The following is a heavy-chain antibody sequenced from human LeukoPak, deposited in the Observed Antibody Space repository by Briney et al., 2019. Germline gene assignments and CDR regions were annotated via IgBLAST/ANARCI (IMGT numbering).Heavy chain of an antibody. CDR1: GGSISSGSYY. CDR3: AKKWSGDYDSSDVNDAFPI. Sequence: PSQTLSLTCTVSGGSISSGSYYWSWIRQAPGKGLEWVSYISSSGSTIYYADSVKGRFTISRDNSKNTLYLQMNSLRAEDTAVYYCAKKWSGDYDSSDVNDAFPIWGQGTMVTVSS. D-gene: IGHD3-22*01. J-gene: IGHJ3*02. CDR2: ISSSGSTI. V-gene: IGHV3-11*04.